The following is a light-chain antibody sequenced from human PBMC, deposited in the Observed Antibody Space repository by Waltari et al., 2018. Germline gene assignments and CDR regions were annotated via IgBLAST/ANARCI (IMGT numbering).Light chain of an antibody. Sequence: DIQMNQSPSPLSASVGDSVPIPCRTSQNIYTYLNCYRQSPRKAPPLRIHDASKLQDGVPPRFSGSASGTNFTLTISNLQPDDFATYSCQQVFSPPWTFGQGTKVEVK. CDR1: QNIYTY. CDR3: QQVFSPPWT. J-gene: IGKJ1*01. V-gene: IGKV1-39*01. CDR2: DAS.